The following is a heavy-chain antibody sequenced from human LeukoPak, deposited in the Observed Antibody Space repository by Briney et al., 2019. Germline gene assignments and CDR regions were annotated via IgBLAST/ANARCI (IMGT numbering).Heavy chain of an antibody. D-gene: IGHD2-8*01. CDR3: ARDGVPYYYYYYMDV. V-gene: IGHV3-48*01. CDR2: ITSSSNTI. J-gene: IGHJ6*03. CDR1: GLTFSSYS. Sequence: GGSLRLSCAASGLTFSSYSMNWVRQAPGKGLEWVSYITSSSNTIYYADSVKGRFTISRDNAKNSLYLQMNSLRAEDTAVYYCARDGVPYYYYYYMDVWGKGTTVTVSS.